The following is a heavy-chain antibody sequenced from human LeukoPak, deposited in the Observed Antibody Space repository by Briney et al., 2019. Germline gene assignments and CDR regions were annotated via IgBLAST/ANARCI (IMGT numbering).Heavy chain of an antibody. D-gene: IGHD3-10*01. V-gene: IGHV3-7*03. CDR3: RRSLMS. J-gene: IGHJ5*02. CDR1: GFTFSTYW. CDR2: IKEDGSEK. Sequence: PGGSLRLSCAASGFTFSTYWMTWVRQAPGKGLEWVANIKEDGSEKYYMDSVKGRFTISRDNAKNSLYLEMNSLRAEDTAVYYCRRSLMSWGQGTLVTVSS.